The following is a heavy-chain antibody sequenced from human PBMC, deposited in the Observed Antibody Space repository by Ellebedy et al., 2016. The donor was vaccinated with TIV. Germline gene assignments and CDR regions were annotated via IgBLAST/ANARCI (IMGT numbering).Heavy chain of an antibody. Sequence: GESLKISCAASGFTFSSYEMKWVRQAPGKGLEWVSYISSSGRTIYYVDSVKGRFTISRDNAKNSLYLQMNSLRAEDTAVYYCARGRGSYSPYYYYYGMDVWGQGTTVTVSS. D-gene: IGHD3-16*01. V-gene: IGHV3-48*03. J-gene: IGHJ6*02. CDR1: GFTFSSYE. CDR2: ISSSGRTI. CDR3: ARGRGSYSPYYYYYGMDV.